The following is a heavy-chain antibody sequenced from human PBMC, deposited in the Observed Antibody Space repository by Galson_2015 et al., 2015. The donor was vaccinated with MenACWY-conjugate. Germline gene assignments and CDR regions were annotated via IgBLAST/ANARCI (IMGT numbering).Heavy chain of an antibody. CDR2: FNPSVSGR. Sequence: SVKVSCKASGYTFTSHSVHWVRQAPGQGLEWMGIFNPSVSGRTYAQKFQGRVTMTSDTSTSTVYLELSSLRSEDTAVYYCARVDCCRGSCCFVPFDLWGQGTLVTVSS. J-gene: IGHJ3*01. V-gene: IGHV1-46*03. D-gene: IGHD2-15*01. CDR1: GYTFTSHS. CDR3: ARVDCCRGSCCFVPFDL.